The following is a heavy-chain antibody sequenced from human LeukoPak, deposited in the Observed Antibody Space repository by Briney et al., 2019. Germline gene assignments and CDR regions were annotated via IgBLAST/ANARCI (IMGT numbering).Heavy chain of an antibody. Sequence: ASVKVSCKASGYTFTGYYMHWVRQAPGQGLEWMGWINPNSGGTNFAQKFQGRVTMTRDTSISAAYMELGSLSSDDTAVYYCAHILTGYYMDYWGQGTLVTVSS. D-gene: IGHD3-9*01. CDR1: GYTFTGYY. J-gene: IGHJ4*02. CDR3: AHILTGYYMDY. V-gene: IGHV1-2*02. CDR2: INPNSGGT.